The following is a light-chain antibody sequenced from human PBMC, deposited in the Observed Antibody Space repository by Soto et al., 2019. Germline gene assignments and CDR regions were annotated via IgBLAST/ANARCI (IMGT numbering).Light chain of an antibody. Sequence: EIVLTQSPLSLPVTPGEPASISCRSSRSILGSSGYNYLNWYLQKPGQSPQLLIYLGSSRASGVPDRFSGSGSGTDVTLTISRVEAGDVGVYFCAQGLAVPFTFGGGTKVEI. J-gene: IGKJ4*01. CDR2: LGS. V-gene: IGKV2-28*01. CDR3: AQGLAVPFT. CDR1: RSILGSSGYNY.